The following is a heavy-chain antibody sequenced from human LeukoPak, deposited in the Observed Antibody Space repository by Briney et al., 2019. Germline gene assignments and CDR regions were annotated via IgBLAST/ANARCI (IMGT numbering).Heavy chain of an antibody. CDR1: RFTFSTYW. CDR2: ISGSGGST. D-gene: IGHD3-22*01. Sequence: PGGSLRLSCAASRFTFSTYWMHWVRQAPGKGLEWVSAISGSGGSTYYADSVKGRFTISRDNSKNTLYPQMNSLRAEDTAVYYCAKDPQFTMIYNRWGQGTLVTVSS. V-gene: IGHV3-23*01. J-gene: IGHJ5*02. CDR3: AKDPQFTMIYNR.